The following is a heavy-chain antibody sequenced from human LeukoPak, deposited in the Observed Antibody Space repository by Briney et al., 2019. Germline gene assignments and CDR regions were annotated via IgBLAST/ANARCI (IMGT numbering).Heavy chain of an antibody. CDR3: ARTTNDYNTPNAPY. CDR2: ISSSSGTI. V-gene: IGHV3-48*01. J-gene: IGHJ4*02. D-gene: IGHD5-24*01. CDR1: GFTFSRYA. Sequence: GGSLRLSCAASGFTFSRYAMNWVRQAPGKGLEWVSYISSSSGTIYYADSVKGRFTISRDNAKNSLYLQMNSLRAEDTAVYYRARTTNDYNTPNAPYWGQGTLVTVSS.